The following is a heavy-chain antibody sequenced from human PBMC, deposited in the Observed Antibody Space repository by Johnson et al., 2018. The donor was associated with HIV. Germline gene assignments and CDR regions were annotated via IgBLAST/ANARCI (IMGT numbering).Heavy chain of an antibody. Sequence: VQLVESGGNVVQPGRSLRLSCAASGFTFSDYAMHWVRQAPGKGLEWVAVISYDGSNKYYPDSVKGRFTISRDNFKNTLYLQMNSLRAEDTAVYYCPVDTEAFDIWGQGTMVTVSS. CDR2: ISYDGSNK. CDR1: GFTFSDYA. CDR3: PVDTEAFDI. J-gene: IGHJ3*02. V-gene: IGHV3-30-3*01. D-gene: IGHD1-14*01.